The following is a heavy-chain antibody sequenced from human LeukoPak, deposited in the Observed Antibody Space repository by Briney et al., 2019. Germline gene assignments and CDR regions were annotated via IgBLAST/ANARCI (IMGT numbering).Heavy chain of an antibody. V-gene: IGHV4-30-4*08. Sequence: SETLSLTCTVSGGSISSGDYYWSWIRQPPGKGLEWIGYIYYSGSTYYNPSLKSRVTISVDTSKNQFSLKLSSVTAADTAVYYCARGSSRNIVVVPAAPGFDPWGLGTLVTVSS. CDR3: ARGSSRNIVVVPAAPGFDP. J-gene: IGHJ5*02. CDR2: IYYSGST. CDR1: GGSISSGDYY. D-gene: IGHD2-2*01.